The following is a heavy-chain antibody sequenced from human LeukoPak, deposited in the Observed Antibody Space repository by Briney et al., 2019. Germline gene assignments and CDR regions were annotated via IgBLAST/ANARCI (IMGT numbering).Heavy chain of an antibody. CDR3: ARDRRIAGHGDFDY. V-gene: IGHV4-61*02. CDR1: GGSINSDDYY. Sequence: SETLSLTCTVSGGSINSDDYYWTWIRQPAGKGLEWIGRIHIDGRTNYNPSLKSRLSFSLDASKNVFSLKMTSVTATDTAVYYCARDRRIAGHGDFDYWGQGTLVTVSS. D-gene: IGHD6-6*01. CDR2: IHIDGRT. J-gene: IGHJ4*02.